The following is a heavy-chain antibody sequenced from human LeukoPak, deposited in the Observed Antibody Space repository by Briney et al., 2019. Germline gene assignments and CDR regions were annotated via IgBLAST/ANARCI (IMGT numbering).Heavy chain of an antibody. CDR1: GYSFTSYW. D-gene: IGHD2-2*01. J-gene: IGHJ5*02. V-gene: IGHV5-10-1*01. Sequence: GESLKISCKGSGYSFTSYWISWVRQMPGKGLEWMGRIDPSDSYTNYSPSFQGHVTISADKSISTAYPQWSSLKASDTAMYYCARVVPAAVNWFDPWGQGTLVTVSS. CDR3: ARVVPAAVNWFDP. CDR2: IDPSDSYT.